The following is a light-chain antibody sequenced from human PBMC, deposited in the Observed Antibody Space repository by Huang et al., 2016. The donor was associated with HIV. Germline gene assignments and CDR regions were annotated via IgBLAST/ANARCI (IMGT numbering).Light chain of an antibody. Sequence: EIVMTQSPATLSVSPGERATLSCRASQSVSNYLAWYTQKPGQAPRLLIDDASTGATGIPGRFSGSGSGTEFTLTISSLQSEDSAVYYCQQYNDWPLTFGGGTKVEIK. CDR3: QQYNDWPLT. V-gene: IGKV3-15*01. J-gene: IGKJ4*01. CDR2: DAS. CDR1: QSVSNY.